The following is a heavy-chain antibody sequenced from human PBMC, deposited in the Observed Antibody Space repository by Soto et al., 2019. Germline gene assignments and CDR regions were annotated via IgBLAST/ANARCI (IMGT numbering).Heavy chain of an antibody. Sequence: QVQLVQSGAEVKKPGASVKVSCKASGYTFTSYGNSWVRQAPGQGLEGMGWISAYNGNTNYAQKLQGRVTMTTDTATSTAYRERRSLSSADTAVYYCAGDVGGTIDYWGQVTLVVVSS. CDR3: AGDVGGTIDY. CDR1: GYTFTSYG. CDR2: ISAYNGNT. J-gene: IGHJ4*02. V-gene: IGHV1-18*01. D-gene: IGHD3-10*01.